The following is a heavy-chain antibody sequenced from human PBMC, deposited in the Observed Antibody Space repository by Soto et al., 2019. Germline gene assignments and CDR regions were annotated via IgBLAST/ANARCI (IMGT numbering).Heavy chain of an antibody. Sequence: SETLSLTCTFSGGSIISGGYYWSWIRQHPGKGLEWIGNIYYSGSTYYNPSLKSRVTISVDTSKNQFSLKLSSVTAADTAVYYCAREERKRSGQSLYYYYGMDVWGQGTTVTVSS. CDR1: GGSIISGGYY. J-gene: IGHJ6*02. V-gene: IGHV4-31*03. CDR3: AREERKRSGQSLYYYYGMDV. CDR2: IYYSGST. D-gene: IGHD5-12*01.